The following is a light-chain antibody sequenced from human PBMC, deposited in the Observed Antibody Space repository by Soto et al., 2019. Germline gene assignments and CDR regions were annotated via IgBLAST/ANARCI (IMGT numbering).Light chain of an antibody. J-gene: IGLJ2*01. CDR3: SSYTSSSTHVV. CDR1: SSDIGGYNS. V-gene: IGLV2-8*01. CDR2: DVT. Sequence: QSVLTQSPSASGSPGQSVTISCTGTSSDIGGYNSVSWYQQHPGKAPKVMIYDVTKRPSGVPDRFSGSKSGNTASLTVSALQAEDEADYYCSSYTSSSTHVVFGGGTKLTVL.